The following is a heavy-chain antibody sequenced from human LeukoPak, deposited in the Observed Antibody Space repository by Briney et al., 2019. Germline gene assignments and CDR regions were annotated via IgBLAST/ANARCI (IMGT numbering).Heavy chain of an antibody. CDR2: ISSSSSYI. CDR1: GFTFSSYS. Sequence: PGGSLRLSCAASGFTFSSYSMNWVRQAPGKGLEWVSSISSSSSYIYCADSVKGRFTISRDNAKNSLYLQMNSLRAEDTAVYYCARGTHSGYDFDYWGQGTLVTVSS. V-gene: IGHV3-21*01. CDR3: ARGTHSGYDFDY. J-gene: IGHJ4*02. D-gene: IGHD5-12*01.